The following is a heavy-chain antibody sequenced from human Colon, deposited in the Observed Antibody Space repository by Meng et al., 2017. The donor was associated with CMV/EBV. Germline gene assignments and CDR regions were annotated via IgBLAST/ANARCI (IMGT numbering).Heavy chain of an antibody. CDR2: INTNTGNP. Sequence: SCQASGYTFTNYVMNWVRQAPGQGLEWMGWINTNTGNPTYAQGFTGRFVFSLDTSVNTAYLQISSLKAEDTAVYYCARSVTNWFDPWGQGTLVTVSS. D-gene: IGHD2-21*02. J-gene: IGHJ5*02. V-gene: IGHV7-4-1*02. CDR1: GYTFTNYV. CDR3: ARSVTNWFDP.